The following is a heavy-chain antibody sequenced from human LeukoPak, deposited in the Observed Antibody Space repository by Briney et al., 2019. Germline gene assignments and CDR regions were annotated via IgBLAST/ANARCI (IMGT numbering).Heavy chain of an antibody. V-gene: IGHV4-59*08. CDR2: ISYSGFT. CDR1: GGSFSGYY. D-gene: IGHD2/OR15-2a*01. J-gene: IGHJ4*02. CDR3: AGHHPRNTVDF. Sequence: SETLSLTCAVYGGSFSGYYWSWIRQPPGKGLEWIGYISYSGFTNYNPSLKSRVTISLDTSKNQFSLKLTSVTAADTAVYYCAGHHPRNTVDFWGQGTLVTVSS.